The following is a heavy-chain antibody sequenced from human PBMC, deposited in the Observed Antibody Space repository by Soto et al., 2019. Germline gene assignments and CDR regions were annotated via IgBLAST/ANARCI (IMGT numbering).Heavy chain of an antibody. CDR3: VKGGWLDF. CDR1: GFTFNTFE. J-gene: IGHJ5*01. D-gene: IGHD3-16*01. CDR2: ISDDSSRT. Sequence: EVQLLESGGGLVQPGGSLRLSCAASGFTFNTFEMSWVRQAPGRGLEWVSFISDDSSRTYYADAVKGLFTISRDNSKYTLYLQMNSLTAEDTAVYACVKGGWLDFWGQGTLVTVSS. V-gene: IGHV3-23*01.